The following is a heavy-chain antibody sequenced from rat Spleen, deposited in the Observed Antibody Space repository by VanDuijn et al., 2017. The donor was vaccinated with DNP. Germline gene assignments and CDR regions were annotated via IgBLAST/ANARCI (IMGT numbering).Heavy chain of an antibody. Sequence: EVQLQESGSGLVKPSQSLSLTCSVTGYSITSNYWAWIRTFPGNKMEWIGYINYSGSTGYNPSLKSRISITRDTSKNQFFLQLNSVTTEDTATYYCARGVSSYYGYNSYWYFDFWGPGTMVTVSS. V-gene: IGHV3-1*01. CDR2: INYSGST. CDR3: ARGVSSYYGYNSYWYFDF. D-gene: IGHD1-9*01. J-gene: IGHJ1*01. CDR1: GYSITSNY.